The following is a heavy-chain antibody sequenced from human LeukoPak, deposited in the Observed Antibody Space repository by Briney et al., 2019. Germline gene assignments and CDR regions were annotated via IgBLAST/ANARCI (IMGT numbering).Heavy chain of an antibody. D-gene: IGHD2-15*01. Sequence: GGSLRLSCAASGFSFSNFAVSWVRQAPGRGLEWVSSITGTINNTHYADSVKGRFTISRDNSKNTLYLQMDGLRADDTAVYYCAKAPVVVVASTANFDSWGQGTQVTVSS. CDR3: AKAPVVVVASTANFDS. V-gene: IGHV3-23*01. J-gene: IGHJ4*02. CDR1: GFSFSNFA. CDR2: ITGTINNT.